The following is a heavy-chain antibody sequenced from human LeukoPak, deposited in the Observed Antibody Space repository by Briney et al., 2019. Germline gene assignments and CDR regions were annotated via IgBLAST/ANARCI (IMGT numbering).Heavy chain of an antibody. CDR2: IKSNTDGGTT. CDR3: TTGDSSSWYRLDYYYYMDV. V-gene: IGHV3-15*01. Sequence: PGGSLRLSCAASGFTFSNAWMSWVRQAPGKGLEWVGRIKSNTDGGTTDYTAPVKGRFTISRDDSKNTLYLQMNSLKTEDTAVYYCTTGDSSSWYRLDYYYYMDVWGKGTTVTVPS. D-gene: IGHD6-13*01. CDR1: GFTFSNAW. J-gene: IGHJ6*03.